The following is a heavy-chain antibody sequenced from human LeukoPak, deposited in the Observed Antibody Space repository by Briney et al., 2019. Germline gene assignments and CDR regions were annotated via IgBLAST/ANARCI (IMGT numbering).Heavy chain of an antibody. D-gene: IGHD3-3*01. CDR3: ARDRHQRCLDPLAVYNWFDP. V-gene: IGHV1-2*06. CDR2: IIPNSGGT. CDR1: GYTFTGYY. Sequence: ASVKVSCKASGYTFTGYYMRWVRHAPGQGRGWMGRIIPNSGGTNYTKTFQGRVTMTRDTSISTAYMELSRLRSDDTAVYYCARDRHQRCLDPLAVYNWFDPWGEGTLVTVSS. J-gene: IGHJ5*02.